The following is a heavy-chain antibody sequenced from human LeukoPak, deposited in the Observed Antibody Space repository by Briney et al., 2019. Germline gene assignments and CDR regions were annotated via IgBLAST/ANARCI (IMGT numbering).Heavy chain of an antibody. CDR1: GGSFSGHY. J-gene: IGHJ4*02. Sequence: SETLSLTCAVYGGSFSGHYWSWIRQPPGKGLEWIGEINHSGSTNYNPSLKSRVTISVDTSKSQFSLELRSVTAADTAVYYCARASHDYGDYSHFDYWGQGTLVTVSS. CDR2: INHSGST. D-gene: IGHD4-17*01. CDR3: ARASHDYGDYSHFDY. V-gene: IGHV4-34*01.